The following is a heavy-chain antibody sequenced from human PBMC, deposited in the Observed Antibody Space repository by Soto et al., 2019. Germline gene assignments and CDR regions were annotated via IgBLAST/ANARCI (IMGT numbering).Heavy chain of an antibody. J-gene: IGHJ5*02. D-gene: IGHD6-13*01. Sequence: KASETLSLTCTVSGGSISSGGYYWSWIRQHPGKGLEWIGYIYYSGSTYYNPSLKSRVTISVDTSKNQFSLKLSSVTAADTAVYYCARDGPNIKEQLALGWFDPWGQGTLVTVSS. V-gene: IGHV4-31*03. CDR1: GGSISSGGYY. CDR2: IYYSGST. CDR3: ARDGPNIKEQLALGWFDP.